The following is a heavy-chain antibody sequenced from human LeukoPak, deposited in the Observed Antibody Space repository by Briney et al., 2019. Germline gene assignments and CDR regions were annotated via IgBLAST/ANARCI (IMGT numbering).Heavy chain of an antibody. D-gene: IGHD3-10*01. J-gene: IGHJ4*02. Sequence: SETLSLTCAVYGGSFSGYYWSWIRQPPGKGLEWIGEINHSGSTNYNPSLKSRVTMSVDTSKNQFSLKLSSVTAADTAVYYCAREKRVNYGSGSLDYWGQGTLVTVSS. CDR3: AREKRVNYGSGSLDY. CDR2: INHSGST. V-gene: IGHV4-34*01. CDR1: GGSFSGYY.